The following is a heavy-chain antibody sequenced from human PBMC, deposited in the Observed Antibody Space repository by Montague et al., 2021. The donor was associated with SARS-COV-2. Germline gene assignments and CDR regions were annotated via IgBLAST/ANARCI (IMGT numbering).Heavy chain of an antibody. CDR1: GGSITSSSYY. CDR3: VSLWKYGSGSHYAPWDYYNVGVDV. J-gene: IGHJ6*02. CDR2: IYYSGST. D-gene: IGHD3-10*01. V-gene: IGHV4-39*01. Sequence: SETLSLTCSVSGGSITSSSYYWGWIRQSPDKGLEWIGNIYYSGSTYYNPSLKSRVTISVDTSKYQFSLKLSSVTAADTAVYYCVSLWKYGSGSHYAPWDYYNVGVDVWGQGTTVTVSS.